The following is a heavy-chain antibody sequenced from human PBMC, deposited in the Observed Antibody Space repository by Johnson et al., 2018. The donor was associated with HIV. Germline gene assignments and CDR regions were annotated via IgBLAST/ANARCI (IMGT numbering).Heavy chain of an antibody. CDR2: ISYDGSNK. CDR3: ATLNGHAFDI. Sequence: SGFTFSSYGMHWVRQAPGKGLEWVAVISYDGSNKYYADSVKGRFTISRDNSKNTLYLQMNSLRAEDTAVYYCATLNGHAFDIWGQGTMVTVSS. J-gene: IGHJ3*02. CDR1: GFTFSSYG. V-gene: IGHV3-30*19.